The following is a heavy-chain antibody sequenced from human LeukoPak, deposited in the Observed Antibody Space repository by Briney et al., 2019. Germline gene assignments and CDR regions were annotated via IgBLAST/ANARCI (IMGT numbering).Heavy chain of an antibody. CDR2: INHSGST. D-gene: IGHD3-3*01. CDR1: GGSFSGYY. Sequence: SETLSLTCAVYGGSFSGYYWSWIRQPPGKGLEWIGEINHSGSTNYSPSLKSRVTISVDTSKNQFSLKLSSVTVADTAVYYCARGRDYDFWSGCYRSPRDAFDIWGQGTMVTVSS. V-gene: IGHV4-34*01. J-gene: IGHJ3*02. CDR3: ARGRDYDFWSGCYRSPRDAFDI.